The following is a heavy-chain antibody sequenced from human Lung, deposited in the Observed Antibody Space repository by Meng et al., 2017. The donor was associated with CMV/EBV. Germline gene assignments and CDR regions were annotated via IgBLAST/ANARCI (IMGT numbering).Heavy chain of an antibody. CDR3: ARESGPMGGNYYYGLDV. D-gene: IGHD3-3*01. CDR1: GFRFSSYE. Sequence: SCAASGFRFSSYEINWVRQTPGKGLEWVSYISGSGDTTNYADSVKGRFTISRDNAKNSLYLQMNSLRTEDTAVYYCARESGPMGGNYYYGLDVLGQGXTVTVSS. V-gene: IGHV3-48*03. J-gene: IGHJ6*02. CDR2: ISGSGDTT.